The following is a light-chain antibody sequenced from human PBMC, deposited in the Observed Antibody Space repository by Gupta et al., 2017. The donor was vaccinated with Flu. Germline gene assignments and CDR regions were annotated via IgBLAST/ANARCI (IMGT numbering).Light chain of an antibody. CDR3: QTWGTGIWV. V-gene: IGLV4-69*01. CDR1: SGHSTYA. Sequence: QLVLTQSPSASAPPGASVKLTCTLSSGHSTYAIAWHQQQPEKGTRYLMKLNSDGSHSKGDGIPDRFSGSSSGAGRYLTISSLQSEDEADYYCQTWGTGIWVFGGWTKLTVL. CDR2: LNSDGSH. J-gene: IGLJ2*01.